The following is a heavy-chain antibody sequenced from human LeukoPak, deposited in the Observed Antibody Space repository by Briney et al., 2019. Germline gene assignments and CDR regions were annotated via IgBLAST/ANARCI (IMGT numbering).Heavy chain of an antibody. V-gene: IGHV4-61*02. CDR3: ARSSLGVEYYDFWSGDDAFDI. J-gene: IGHJ3*02. Sequence: PSETLSLTCTVSGGSISSGSYYWSWIRQPAGKGLEWIGRIYTSGSTNYNPSLKSRVTISVDTSKNQFSLKLSSVTAADTAVYYCARSSLGVEYYDFWSGDDAFDIWGQGTMVTVSS. CDR1: GGSISSGSYY. CDR2: IYTSGST. D-gene: IGHD3-3*01.